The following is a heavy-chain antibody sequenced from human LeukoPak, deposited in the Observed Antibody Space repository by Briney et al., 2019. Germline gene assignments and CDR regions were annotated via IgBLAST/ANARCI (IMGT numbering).Heavy chain of an antibody. V-gene: IGHV3-11*01. CDR1: GFTFSDYY. Sequence: GGSLRLSCAASGFTFSDYYMSWIRQAPGKGLEWVSYISSSGSTIYYADSVKGRFTISRDNAKNSLYLQMNSLRAEDTAVYYCAREIQSTTMMPNAFDIWGQGTMVTVSS. J-gene: IGHJ3*02. CDR3: AREIQSTTMMPNAFDI. D-gene: IGHD3-22*01. CDR2: ISSSGSTI.